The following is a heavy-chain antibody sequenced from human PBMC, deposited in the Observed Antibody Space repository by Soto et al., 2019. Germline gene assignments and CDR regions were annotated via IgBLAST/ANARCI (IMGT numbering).Heavy chain of an antibody. CDR3: ARDYDSSGYHDY. CDR2: IYYGGST. Sequence: SETLSLTCTVSGGSISSYYWSWIRQPPGKGLEWIGYIYYGGSTNYNPSLKSRVTISVDTSKNQFSLKLSSVTAADTAVYYCARDYDSSGYHDYWGQGTLVTVSS. V-gene: IGHV4-59*01. J-gene: IGHJ4*02. CDR1: GGSISSYY. D-gene: IGHD3-22*01.